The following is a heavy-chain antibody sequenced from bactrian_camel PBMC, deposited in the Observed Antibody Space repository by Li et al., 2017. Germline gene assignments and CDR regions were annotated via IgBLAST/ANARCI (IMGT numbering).Heavy chain of an antibody. V-gene: IGHV3S57*01. Sequence: HVQLVESGGGSVKAGESLKLSCVAFGGTYSSYRSYCMAWFRQAPGKEREGVAAIGMDGRTSAADSVKGRFTISKDNAKNTLYLQMDNLQPEDSAMYYCAADLARYWVPLRIITTGARGPRSPSP. CDR2: IGMDGRT. CDR1: GGTYSSYRSYC. D-gene: IGHD1*01. CDR3: AADLARYWVPLRIITT. J-gene: IGHJ4*01.